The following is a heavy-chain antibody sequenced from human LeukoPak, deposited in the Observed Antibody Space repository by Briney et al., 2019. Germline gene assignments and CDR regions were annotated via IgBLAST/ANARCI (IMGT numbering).Heavy chain of an antibody. J-gene: IGHJ6*03. CDR3: ARVSGLGAAKYYYYYMDV. D-gene: IGHD2/OR15-2a*01. CDR1: GGSISSYY. CDR2: IYTSGST. Sequence: SETLSLTCTVSGGSISSYYWSWIRQPPGKGLEWIGYIYTSGSTNYNPSLKSRVTISVDTSKNQFSLKLSSVTAADTAVYCCARVSGLGAAKYYYYYMDVWGKGTTVTVSS. V-gene: IGHV4-4*09.